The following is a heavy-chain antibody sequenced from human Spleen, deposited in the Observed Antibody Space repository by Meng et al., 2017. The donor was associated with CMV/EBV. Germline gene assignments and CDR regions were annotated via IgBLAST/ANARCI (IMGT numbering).Heavy chain of an antibody. V-gene: IGHV1-69*10. Sequence: SVKVSCKASGGTFSSYAISWVRQAPGQGLEWMGGIIPILGIANYAQKFQGRVTITADKSTSTAYMELSSLRSEDTAVYYCARNRERITIFGVGMDVWGQGTTVTVSS. CDR2: IIPILGIA. J-gene: IGHJ6*02. D-gene: IGHD3-3*01. CDR3: ARNRERITIFGVGMDV. CDR1: GGTFSSYA.